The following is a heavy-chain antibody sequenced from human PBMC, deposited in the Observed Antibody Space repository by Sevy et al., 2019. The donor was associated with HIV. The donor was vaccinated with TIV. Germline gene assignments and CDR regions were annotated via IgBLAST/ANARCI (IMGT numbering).Heavy chain of an antibody. CDR3: ARQFTIPVLMEV. CDR1: GYSFTSYW. J-gene: IGHJ6*02. Sequence: GESLKISCKGSGYSFTSYWIGWVRQKPGKGLEWMGIIYPDDSDTRYSPSFQGQVTISADKSSNTAYLQWSSLKASDTATYFCARQFTIPVLMEVWGQGTTVTVSS. V-gene: IGHV5-51*01. D-gene: IGHD3-3*01. CDR2: IYPDDSDT.